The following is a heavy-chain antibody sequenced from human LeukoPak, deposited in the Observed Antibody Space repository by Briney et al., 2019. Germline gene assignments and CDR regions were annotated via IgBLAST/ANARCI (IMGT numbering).Heavy chain of an antibody. CDR3: ARETYYYDSSGYYIDAFDI. Sequence: SETLSLTCTVSGGSISSSSYYWGWIRQPPGKGLEWIGRIYTSGSTNYNPSLKSRVTISVDTSKNQFSLKLSSVTAADTAVYYCARETYYYDSSGYYIDAFDIWGQGTMVTVSS. V-gene: IGHV4-61*02. CDR2: IYTSGST. D-gene: IGHD3-22*01. J-gene: IGHJ3*02. CDR1: GGSISSSSYY.